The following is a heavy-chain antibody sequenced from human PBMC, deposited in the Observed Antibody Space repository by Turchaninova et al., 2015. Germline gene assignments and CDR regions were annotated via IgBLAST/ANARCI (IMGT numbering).Heavy chain of an antibody. CDR1: GTIFPSND. J-gene: IGHJ4*02. Sequence: HVQLVQFGTEVTTHGASVKVSSKASGTIFPSNDFGGGRQAPGQGLEGLGWISANGVTNSAQKLQGRFTMTTDTSTNTAYMDLRSLRSDDTAVYYCATDRAGRGYFDYWGQGTLVTVSS. CDR2: ISANGVT. D-gene: IGHD3-10*01. V-gene: IGHV1-18*01. CDR3: ATDRAGRGYFDY.